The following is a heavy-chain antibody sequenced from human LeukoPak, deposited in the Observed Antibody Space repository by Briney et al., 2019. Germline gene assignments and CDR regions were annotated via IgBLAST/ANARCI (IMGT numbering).Heavy chain of an antibody. J-gene: IGHJ4*02. V-gene: IGHV3-30-3*01. CDR1: GFAFSNYA. D-gene: IGHD3-22*01. Sequence: PGGSLRLSCAASGFAFSNYAMIWVRQAPGKGLEWVAVISYDGSNKLYADSVKGRFTLSRDNSKNTLSLQMNSLRAEDTAVYYCASGCSNYDSSGYCFEYWGQGTLVTVSS. CDR3: ASGCSNYDSSGYCFEY. CDR2: ISYDGSNK.